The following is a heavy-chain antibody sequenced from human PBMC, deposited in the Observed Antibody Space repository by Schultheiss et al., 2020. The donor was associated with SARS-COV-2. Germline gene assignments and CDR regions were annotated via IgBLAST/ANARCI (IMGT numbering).Heavy chain of an antibody. J-gene: IGHJ6*03. Sequence: SETLSLTCAVYGWSFSGYYWSWIRQPPGKGLEWIGYIYNSGNTNYNPSLKSRVTISVDTSKNQFSLKLSSVTAADTAVYYCARVAYPYHYMDVWGKGTTVTVSS. V-gene: IGHV4-59*01. CDR3: ARVAYPYHYMDV. CDR2: IYNSGNT. CDR1: GWSFSGYY.